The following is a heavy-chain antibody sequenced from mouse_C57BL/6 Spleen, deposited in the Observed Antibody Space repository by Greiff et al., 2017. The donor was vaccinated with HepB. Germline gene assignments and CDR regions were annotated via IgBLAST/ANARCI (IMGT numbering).Heavy chain of an antibody. J-gene: IGHJ1*03. CDR3: ARDGRGYLDV. Sequence: QVQLKESGAELARPGASVKMSCKASGYTFTSYTMHWVKQRPGQGLEWIGYINPSSGYTKYNQKFKDKATLTADKSSSTAYMQLRSLTSEDSAVYYCARDGRGYLDVGGTGTTVTVSS. CDR1: GYTFTSYT. CDR2: INPSSGYT. D-gene: IGHD1-1*01. V-gene: IGHV1-4*01.